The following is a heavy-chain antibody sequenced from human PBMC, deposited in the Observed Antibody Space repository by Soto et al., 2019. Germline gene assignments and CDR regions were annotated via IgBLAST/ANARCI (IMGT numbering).Heavy chain of an antibody. Sequence: GGSLRLSCAASGFTLGKYTMGWVRQAPGKGLEWVAESYSTGGTEYADSVKGRFTISRDNSKNTLFLQMNSLGVEDTALYYCARDREPDGIWTFDSWGQGTLVTVSS. CDR3: ARDREPDGIWTFDS. J-gene: IGHJ4*02. CDR2: SYSTGGT. D-gene: IGHD3-9*01. V-gene: IGHV3-23*01. CDR1: GFTLGKYT.